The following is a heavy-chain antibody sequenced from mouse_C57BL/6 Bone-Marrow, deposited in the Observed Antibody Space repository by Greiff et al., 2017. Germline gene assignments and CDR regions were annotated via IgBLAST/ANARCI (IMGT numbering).Heavy chain of an antibody. V-gene: IGHV5-6*02. CDR1: GFTFSSYG. CDR2: ISSGGSYT. Sequence: EVKVVESGGDLVKPGGSLKLSCAASGFTFSSYGMSWVRQTPDKRLEWVATISSGGSYTYYPDSVKGRFTISRDNAKNTLYLQMSSLKSEDTAMYYCARRGLYSTYEYYYAMDYWGQGTSVTVSS. CDR3: ARRGLYSTYEYYYAMDY. J-gene: IGHJ4*01. D-gene: IGHD2-5*01.